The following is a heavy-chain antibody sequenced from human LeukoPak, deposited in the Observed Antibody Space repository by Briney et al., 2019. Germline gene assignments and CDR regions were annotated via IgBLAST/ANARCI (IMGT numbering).Heavy chain of an antibody. CDR3: ARDPYTGSMFDY. CDR2: IGHVAGDI. J-gene: IGHJ4*01. Sequence: GGSLRLSCVTSGFTFTRVSMSWVRQAPGKGLEWVAFIGHVAGDIFYGDSVRGRFNISRDDAKGSVYLQMNSLRVDDTAVYFCARDPYTGSMFDYWGHGTLVTVSS. D-gene: IGHD1-1*01. CDR1: GFTFTRVS. V-gene: IGHV3-21*01.